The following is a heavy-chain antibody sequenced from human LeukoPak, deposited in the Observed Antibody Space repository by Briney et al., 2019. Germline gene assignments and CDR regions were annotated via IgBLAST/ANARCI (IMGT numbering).Heavy chain of an antibody. V-gene: IGHV3-30*02. CDR3: ATQSITLVVVISPFDY. CDR2: IQDDGATT. CDR1: GFTFSTFP. Sequence: PGGSLRLSCAASGFTFSTFPMHWVRQTPGKGVEWVALIQDDGATTNYADSVRGRFTISRDNSKSTVYLQMNSLKPDDTAVYYCATQSITLVVVISPFDYWGQGTLVTVSS. D-gene: IGHD3-22*01. J-gene: IGHJ4*02.